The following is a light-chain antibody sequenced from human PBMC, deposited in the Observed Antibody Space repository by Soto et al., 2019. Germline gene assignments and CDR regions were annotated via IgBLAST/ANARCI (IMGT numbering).Light chain of an antibody. CDR2: WAS. J-gene: IGKJ1*01. CDR3: QQYNSYSRT. V-gene: IGKV4-1*01. CDR1: QSVLFSINQKNY. Sequence: DIVLTQSPDSVAVSLGERATINCKSSQSVLFSINQKNYLAWYHQKPGQPPKLLIYWASIRESGVPTRFSGSGSGTNFTLTISSLQAEDAAVYYCQQYNSYSRTFGQGTKVEIK.